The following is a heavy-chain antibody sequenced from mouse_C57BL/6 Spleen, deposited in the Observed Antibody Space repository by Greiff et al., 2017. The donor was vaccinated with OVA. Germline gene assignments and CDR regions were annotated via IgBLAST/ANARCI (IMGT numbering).Heavy chain of an antibody. V-gene: IGHV1-64*01. J-gene: IGHJ2*01. Sequence: QVQLQQPGAELVKPGASVKLSCKASGYTFTSYWMHWVMQRPGQGLEWIGMIHPHSGSTNYNEKFKSKATLTVDKSSSTAYLQLSSLTSEDSAFFFGSSSLLLLDYWGQGTTLTGTS. CDR3: SSSLLLLDY. D-gene: IGHD1-1*01. CDR1: GYTFTSYW. CDR2: IHPHSGST.